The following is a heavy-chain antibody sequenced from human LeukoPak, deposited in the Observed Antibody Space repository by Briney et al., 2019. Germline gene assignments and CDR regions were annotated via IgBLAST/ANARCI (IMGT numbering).Heavy chain of an antibody. CDR3: ARGRENYYYAIYDN. J-gene: IGHJ4*02. CDR2: TPYDGSNK. D-gene: IGHD3-10*01. CDR1: GFTFSSYA. Sequence: PGGSLRLSCAASGFTFSSYAMSWVRQAPGKGLEWVAVTPYDGSNKYYADSVKGRSTISRDNSKNTLYLQVSRLRAEDTAVYYCARGRENYYYAIYDNWGQGTLVTVSS. V-gene: IGHV3-30*03.